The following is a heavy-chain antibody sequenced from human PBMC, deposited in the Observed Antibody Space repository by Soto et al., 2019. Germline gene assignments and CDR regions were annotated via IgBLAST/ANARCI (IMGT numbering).Heavy chain of an antibody. CDR3: ARDHLKGDYFYYFDY. J-gene: IGHJ4*02. CDR1: GGTFSSYA. D-gene: IGHD4-17*01. Sequence: QVQLVQSGAEVKKPGSSVKLSCKASGGTFSSYAISWVRQAPGQGLEWMGGIIPIFGTANYAQKFQGRVTITADESTSTAYMELSRLRSEDTAVYYCARDHLKGDYFYYFDYWGQGTLVTVSS. V-gene: IGHV1-69*01. CDR2: IIPIFGTA.